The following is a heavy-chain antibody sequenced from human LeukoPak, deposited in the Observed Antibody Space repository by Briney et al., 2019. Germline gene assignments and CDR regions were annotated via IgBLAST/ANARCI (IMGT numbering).Heavy chain of an antibody. V-gene: IGHV1-2*02. CDR2: INPNSGGT. J-gene: IGHJ4*02. Sequence: ASVKLSCKAYGYTFTGYYMHWVRQVPGRALEWMGWINPNSGGTNYAQKLQGRVAMTRDTSITTAYMELSRLRSDDTAVYYCARGFSSWYLSPYYLEYCGQGTPVTVSS. CDR1: GYTFTGYY. CDR3: ARGFSSWYLSPYYLEY. D-gene: IGHD6-13*01.